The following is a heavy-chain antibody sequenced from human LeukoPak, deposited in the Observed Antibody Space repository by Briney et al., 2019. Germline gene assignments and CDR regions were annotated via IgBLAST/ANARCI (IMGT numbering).Heavy chain of an antibody. V-gene: IGHV3-21*01. CDR2: ISSSGRYI. Sequence: PGGSLRLSCAASKFIFSDYSMNWVRQAPGKGLEWVSSISSSGRYIYYADSVKGRFTISRDNAKNSLYLQMNSLRAEDTAVYYCARGLGRSYGSGSYWYGYWGQGTLVTVSS. J-gene: IGHJ4*02. CDR3: ARGLGRSYGSGSYWYGY. CDR1: KFIFSDYS. D-gene: IGHD3-10*01.